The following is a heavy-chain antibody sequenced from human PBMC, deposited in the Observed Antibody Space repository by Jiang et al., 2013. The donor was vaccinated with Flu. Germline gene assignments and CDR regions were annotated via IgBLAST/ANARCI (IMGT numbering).Heavy chain of an antibody. CDR2: INHSGST. D-gene: IGHD5-12*01. J-gene: IGHJ6*02. Sequence: LKPSETLSLTCAVYGGSFSGYYWSWIRQPPGKGLEWIGEINHSGSTNYNPSLKSRVTISVDTSKNQFSLKLSSVTAADTAVYYCARGPARGGYSGYDFYYYYGMDVWGQGTTVTVSS. CDR3: ARGPARGGYSGYDFYYYYGMDV. V-gene: IGHV4-34*01. CDR1: GGSFSGYY.